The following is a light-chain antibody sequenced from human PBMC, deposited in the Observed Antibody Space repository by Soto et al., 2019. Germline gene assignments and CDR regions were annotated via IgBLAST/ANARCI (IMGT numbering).Light chain of an antibody. CDR1: QSVSSY. CDR3: QQRSNWPLT. CDR2: DAS. J-gene: IGKJ4*01. V-gene: IGKV3-11*01. Sequence: EIVLTQSPATLSLPPGERATLSCRASQSVSSYLAWYQQKPGQAPRLLIYDASNRATGIPARFSGSGSATDFTLTISSLEPEDFAVYYCQQRSNWPLTFGGGNKVEIK.